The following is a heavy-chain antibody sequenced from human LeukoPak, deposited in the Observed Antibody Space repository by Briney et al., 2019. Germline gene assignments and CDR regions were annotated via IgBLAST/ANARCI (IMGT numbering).Heavy chain of an antibody. CDR2: ISGSGGST. V-gene: IGHV3-23*01. Sequence: GGSLRLSCAASGFTFSSYAMSWVRQAPGKGLEWVSAISGSGGSTYYADSVKGRFTISRDNSKNTLYLQMNSLRAEDTAVYYCTSTQDYGGSTGENYWGQGTLVTVSS. J-gene: IGHJ4*02. D-gene: IGHD4-23*01. CDR1: GFTFSSYA. CDR3: TSTQDYGGSTGENY.